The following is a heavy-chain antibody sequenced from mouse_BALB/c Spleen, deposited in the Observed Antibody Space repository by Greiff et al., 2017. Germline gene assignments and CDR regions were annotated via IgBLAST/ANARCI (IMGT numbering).Heavy chain of an antibody. V-gene: IGHV5-4*02. J-gene: IGHJ4*01. D-gene: IGHD6-2*01. CDR2: ISDGGSYT. CDR3: ARADVSYYAMDY. CDR1: GFTFSDYY. Sequence: EVKLVESGGGLVKPGGSLKLSCAASGFTFSDYYMYWVRQTPEKRLEWVATISDGGSYTYYPDSVKGRFTISRDNAKNNLYLQMSSLKSEDTAMYYCARADVSYYAMDYWGQGTSVTVSS.